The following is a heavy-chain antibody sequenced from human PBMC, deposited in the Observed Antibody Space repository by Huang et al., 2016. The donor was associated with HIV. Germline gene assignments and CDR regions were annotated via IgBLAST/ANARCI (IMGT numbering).Heavy chain of an antibody. Sequence: VQVVQPRREVKKSGASVKVSCKVSGYTFSTYGLPWVGQAPGRGLEWLGRSCTYNNTDNYARKFRDRVKVTTDASTKTADMELGKRRVEDTAVYYCARVDLSEWVAASRQGSNNYYLDHWGQGRLVSVSS. CDR2: SCTYNNTD. D-gene: IGHD6-19*01. CDR1: GYTFSTYG. CDR3: ARVDLSEWVAASRQGSNNYYLDH. V-gene: IGHV1-18*04. J-gene: IGHJ4*02.